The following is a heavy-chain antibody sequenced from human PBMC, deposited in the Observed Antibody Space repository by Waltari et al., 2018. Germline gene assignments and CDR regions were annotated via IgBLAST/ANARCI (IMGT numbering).Heavy chain of an antibody. CDR1: GFTVSSNY. J-gene: IGHJ4*02. Sequence: EVQLVESGGGLIQPGGSLRLSCAASGFTVSSNYMSWVRQAPGKGLEWVSVIYSGGSTYYADSVKGRFTISRDNSKNTLYLQMNSLRAEDTVVYYCARDPISGGDSLDYWGQGTLVTVSS. CDR3: ARDPISGGDSLDY. V-gene: IGHV3-53*01. D-gene: IGHD2-21*01. CDR2: IYSGGST.